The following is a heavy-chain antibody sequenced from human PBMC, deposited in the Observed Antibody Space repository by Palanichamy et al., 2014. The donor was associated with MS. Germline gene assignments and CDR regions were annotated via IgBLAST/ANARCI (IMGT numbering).Heavy chain of an antibody. CDR3: ATGWRWLPDY. Sequence: VQLQESGPGLVKPSETLSLTCAVSGYSISSGYYWGWIRQPPGKGLEWIGSIYHSGSTYYNPSLKSRVTISVDTSKNQFSLKLSSVTAADTAVYYCATGWRWLPDYWGQGTLVTVSS. CDR1: GYSISSGYY. J-gene: IGHJ4*02. CDR2: IYHSGST. V-gene: IGHV4-38-2*01. D-gene: IGHD5-24*01.